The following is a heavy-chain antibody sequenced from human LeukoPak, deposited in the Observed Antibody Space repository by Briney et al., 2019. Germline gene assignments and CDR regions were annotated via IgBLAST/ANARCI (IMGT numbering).Heavy chain of an antibody. J-gene: IGHJ4*02. CDR2: IFPTGST. D-gene: IGHD5-24*01. CDR3: ARMAGRTVDH. Sequence: SETLSLTCTVSGVSVSTVGYSWAWIRQAPQKGLEWIGYIFPTGSTSHNPSLKSRLTISLERSNNQFSLSLNSVSAADTAVYYCARMAGRTVDHCGQGTLVTVTS. V-gene: IGHV4-30-2*01. CDR1: GVSVSTVGYS.